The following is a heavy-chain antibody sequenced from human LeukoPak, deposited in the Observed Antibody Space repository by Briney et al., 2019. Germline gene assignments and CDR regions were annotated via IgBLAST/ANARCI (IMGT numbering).Heavy chain of an antibody. D-gene: IGHD4-17*01. V-gene: IGHV3-33*08. J-gene: IGHJ5*02. CDR2: IWYGGSNK. CDR1: GFTFSSYG. Sequence: PGGSLRLSCAASGFTFSSYGMHWVRQAPGKGLEWVAVIWYGGSNKYYADSVKGRFTISRDNSKNTLYLQMNSLRAEDTAVYYCARHVGQNDYGDTWGQGTLVTVSS. CDR3: ARHVGQNDYGDT.